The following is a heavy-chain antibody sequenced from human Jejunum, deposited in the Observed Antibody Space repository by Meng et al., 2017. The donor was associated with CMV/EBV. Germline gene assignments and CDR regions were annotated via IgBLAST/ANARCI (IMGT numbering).Heavy chain of an antibody. J-gene: IGHJ4*02. CDR2: IITSGST. CDR3: AKGYGNSVEY. CDR1: GGSFTTCY. V-gene: IGHV4-4*07. Sequence: GQLQGSGPGVVMPSATLSIACTASGGSFTTCYWRWIRQRAGEGLEWSGRIITSGSTNYNPSLRSRVIMSVDTSKNKFFLKLRSVTAADTAVYFCAKGYGNSVEYWGQGSLVTVSS. D-gene: IGHD3-16*01.